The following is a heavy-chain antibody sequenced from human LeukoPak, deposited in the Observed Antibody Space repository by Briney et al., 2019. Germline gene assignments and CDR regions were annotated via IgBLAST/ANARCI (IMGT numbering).Heavy chain of an antibody. CDR1: GFTFNTYV. D-gene: IGHD7-27*01. V-gene: IGHV3-30-3*01. CDR2: ISSDGNNK. CDR3: ARRGQELGHVFDI. J-gene: IGHJ3*02. Sequence: GGSLRLSCAASGFTFNTYVMSWVCQAPGKGLEWLAVISSDGNNKYYANSVKGRFTISRDNSKNTLYLQMDGLRPEDTALYYCARRGQELGHVFDIWGQGTMVTVSS.